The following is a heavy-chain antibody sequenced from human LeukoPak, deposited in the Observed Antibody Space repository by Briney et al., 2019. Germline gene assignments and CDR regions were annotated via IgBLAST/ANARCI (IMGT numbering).Heavy chain of an antibody. D-gene: IGHD6-13*01. V-gene: IGHV1-8*03. CDR1: GYTFTSYD. CDR3: ARTSIAAAVTYAFDI. J-gene: IGHJ3*02. Sequence: ASVKVSCKASGYTFTSYDINWVRQATGQGLEWMGWMNPNSGNTGYAQKFQGRVTITRNTSISTAYMELSSLRSEDTAVYYCARTSIAAAVTYAFDIWGQGTMVTVSS. CDR2: MNPNSGNT.